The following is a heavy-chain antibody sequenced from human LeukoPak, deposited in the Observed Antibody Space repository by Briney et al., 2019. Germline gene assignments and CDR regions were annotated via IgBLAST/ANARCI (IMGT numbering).Heavy chain of an antibody. J-gene: IGHJ4*02. Sequence: GGSLRLSCAASGFTFSSYALHWVRQAPGKGLEGVAVISYVGSNKYYEHSVKGRFTITRDNSKNTLYLQMNSVSAEDTAVYYCARDRSSDTAMVFDYWGQGTLVTVSS. CDR3: ARDRSSDTAMVFDY. CDR1: GFTFSSYA. CDR2: ISYVGSNK. V-gene: IGHV3-30*04. D-gene: IGHD5-18*01.